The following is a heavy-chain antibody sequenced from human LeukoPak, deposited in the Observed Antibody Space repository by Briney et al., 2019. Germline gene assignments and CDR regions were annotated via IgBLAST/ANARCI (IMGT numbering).Heavy chain of an antibody. D-gene: IGHD1-26*01. CDR2: ISSSGSTI. V-gene: IGHV3-48*04. Sequence: GGSLRLSCAASGFTFSSYDMSWVRQAPGKGLEWVSYISSSGSTIYYADSVKGRFTISRDNAKNSLYLQMNSLRAEDTAVYYCARVWYSGSYPVDYWGQGTLVTVSS. J-gene: IGHJ4*02. CDR1: GFTFSSYD. CDR3: ARVWYSGSYPVDY.